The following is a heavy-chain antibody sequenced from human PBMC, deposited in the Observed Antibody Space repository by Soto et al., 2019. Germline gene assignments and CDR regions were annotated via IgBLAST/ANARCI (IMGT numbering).Heavy chain of an antibody. CDR3: AKDPGRYYYGSGSYSFFDY. CDR2: ISGSGGST. CDR1: GFTFSSYA. J-gene: IGHJ4*02. Sequence: GGSLRLSCAASGFTFSSYAMSWVRQAPGKGLEWVSAISGSGGSTYYADSVKGRFTISRDNSKNTLYLQMNSLRAEDTAVYYCAKDPGRYYYGSGSYSFFDYWGQGTLVTVSS. V-gene: IGHV3-23*01. D-gene: IGHD3-10*01.